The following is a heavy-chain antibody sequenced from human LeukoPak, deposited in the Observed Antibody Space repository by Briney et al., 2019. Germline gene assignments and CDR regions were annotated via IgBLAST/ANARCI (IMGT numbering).Heavy chain of an antibody. V-gene: IGHV3-30-3*01. CDR2: MSYDGSSK. D-gene: IGHD3-9*01. J-gene: IGHJ4*02. CDR1: GFTFSRYA. CDR3: VRDSQYDILTGYSAEIDY. Sequence: PGGSLRLSCAASGFTFSRYAMHWVRQAPGKGLEWVALMSYDGSSKYYAGSVKGRFTISRDNSKNTLYLQMNSLRAEDTAVYYCVRDSQYDILTGYSAEIDYWGQGTLVTVSS.